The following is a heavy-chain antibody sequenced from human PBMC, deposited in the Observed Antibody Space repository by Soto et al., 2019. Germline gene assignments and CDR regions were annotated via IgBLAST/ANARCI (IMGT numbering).Heavy chain of an antibody. V-gene: IGHV4-59*01. J-gene: IGHJ5*02. CDR1: GGSMSGFY. D-gene: IGHD2-15*01. Sequence: VQLQESGPGLAKPSETLSLTCTVSGGSMSGFYWSWIRQARGKGLEWIGNVFHSGSTIYNPSLKSRVTISVDTSKNQFSLKLSSVTAADTAVYYCAKEFCDPNGCYGRWLDPWGQGTLVTVSS. CDR3: AKEFCDPNGCYGRWLDP. CDR2: VFHSGST.